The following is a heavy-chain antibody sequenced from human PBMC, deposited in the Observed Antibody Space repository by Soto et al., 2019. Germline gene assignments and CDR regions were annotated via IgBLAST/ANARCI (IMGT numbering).Heavy chain of an antibody. J-gene: IGHJ4*02. D-gene: IGHD3-3*01. CDR2: IWFDGSNK. CDR1: GFTFSSYG. Sequence: HPGGSLRLSCAATGFTFSSYGMHWVRQAPGKGLEWVAVIWFDGSNKFYADSVKGRFTISRDNSKNTLYLQMNSLRAEDTAVYYCAKDQGSRLFLEWLLFGPFDYWGKGTLVTVSS. V-gene: IGHV3-33*06. CDR3: AKDQGSRLFLEWLLFGPFDY.